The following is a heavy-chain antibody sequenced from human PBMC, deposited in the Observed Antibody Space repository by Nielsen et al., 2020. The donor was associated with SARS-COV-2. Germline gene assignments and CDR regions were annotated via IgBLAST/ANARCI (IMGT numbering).Heavy chain of an antibody. CDR3: ATKQYYYDSRSFSIDY. J-gene: IGHJ4*02. Sequence: GESLKISCAASGFTFSSYGMHWVRQAPGKGLEWVAVIWYDGSNKYYADSVKGRFTISRDNSKNTLYLQMNSLRAEDTAVYYCATKQYYYDSRSFSIDYWGQGTLVTVSS. CDR2: IWYDGSNK. CDR1: GFTFSSYG. V-gene: IGHV3-33*01. D-gene: IGHD3-10*01.